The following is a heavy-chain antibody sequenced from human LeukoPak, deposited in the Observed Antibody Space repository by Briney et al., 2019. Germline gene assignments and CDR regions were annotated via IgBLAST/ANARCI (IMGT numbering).Heavy chain of an antibody. CDR1: GYTFTSYY. J-gene: IGHJ3*02. D-gene: IGHD6-19*01. CDR2: INPSGGST. CDR3: ARVRFSSGWYIAFDI. V-gene: IGHV1-46*01. Sequence: ASVTVSCKASGYTFTSYYMHWVRQAPGQGLEWMGIINPSGGSTTYEQKFQGRVTMTRDTSTTTVYMELSSLRSEDTAVYYCARVRFSSGWYIAFDIWGQGTMVTVSS.